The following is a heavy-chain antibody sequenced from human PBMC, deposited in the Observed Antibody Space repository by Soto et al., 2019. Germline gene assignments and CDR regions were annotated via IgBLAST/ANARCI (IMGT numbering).Heavy chain of an antibody. J-gene: IGHJ1*01. D-gene: IGHD2-21*02. CDR3: AKGPIVVVTAEYFQH. V-gene: IGHV3-30*18. Sequence: QVQLVESGGGVVQPGRSLRLSCVASGFTFSSYGMHWVRQAPGKGLEWVAVISYDGSNKYYADSVKGRLTISRDNSKNTLYLQMKRLRAEDTAVYYCAKGPIVVVTAEYFQHWGQGTLVTVSS. CDR2: ISYDGSNK. CDR1: GFTFSSYG.